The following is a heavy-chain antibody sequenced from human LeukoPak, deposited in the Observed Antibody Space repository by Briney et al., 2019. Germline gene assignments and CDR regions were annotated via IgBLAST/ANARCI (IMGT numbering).Heavy chain of an antibody. D-gene: IGHD3-10*02. V-gene: IGHV5-51*01. CDR3: ARYGRGVGASRDWFDP. CDR1: GYSFTTYW. J-gene: IGHJ5*02. Sequence: GESLKISCKGSGYSFTTYWIGWVRQLPGKGLEWMGIIYPGDSDTRYSPSFQGQVTISADKSISTAYLQWNSLKASDTAIYYCARYGRGVGASRDWFDPWGQGTLVTVS. CDR2: IYPGDSDT.